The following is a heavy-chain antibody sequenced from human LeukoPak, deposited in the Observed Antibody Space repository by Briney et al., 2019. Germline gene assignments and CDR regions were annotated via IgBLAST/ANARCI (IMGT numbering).Heavy chain of an antibody. D-gene: IGHD2-2*01. J-gene: IGHJ4*02. CDR2: ISAYNGNT. V-gene: IGHV1-18*04. Sequence: GASVKVSCKASGYTFTSYGISWVRQAPGQGLEWMGWISAYNGNTNYAQKLQGRVTMTTDTSTSTAYMELSSLRSEDTAVYYCARGVWSSHNKEYFLDYWGQGTLVTVSS. CDR3: ARGVWSSHNKEYFLDY. CDR1: GYTFTSYG.